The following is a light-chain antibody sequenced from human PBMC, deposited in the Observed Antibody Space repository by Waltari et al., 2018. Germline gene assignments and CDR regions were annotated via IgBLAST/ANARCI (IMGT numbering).Light chain of an antibody. Sequence: QSGLTQPASVSGSPGQSITISCTGTSSDVGNYNLVSWYQQYPGKAHKLMVYEVTKRTSCVSDRFSGSKSGNTSSLTISGLQSEDEADYYCCSYAGLGIYVFGTGTKVTVL. V-gene: IGLV2-23*02. J-gene: IGLJ1*01. CDR1: SSDVGNYNL. CDR3: CSYAGLGIYV. CDR2: EVT.